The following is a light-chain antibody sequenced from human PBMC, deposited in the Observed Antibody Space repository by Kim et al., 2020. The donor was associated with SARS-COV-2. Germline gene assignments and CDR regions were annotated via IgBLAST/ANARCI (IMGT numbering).Light chain of an antibody. J-gene: IGLJ3*02. V-gene: IGLV2-14*03. CDR1: SSDVGGYNY. Sequence: QSALTQPASVSGSPGQSITISCTGTSSDVGGYNYVSWYQQHTGKAPKLMIYDVSNRPSGVSNRFSGSKSGNTASLTISGLQAEDEADYYCSSYTSSSTRVFGGGPQLTVL. CDR3: SSYTSSSTRV. CDR2: DVS.